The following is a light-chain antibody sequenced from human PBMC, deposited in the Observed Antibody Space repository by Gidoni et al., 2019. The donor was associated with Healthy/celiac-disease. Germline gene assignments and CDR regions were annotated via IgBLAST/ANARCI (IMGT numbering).Light chain of an antibody. CDR1: QGISSA. V-gene: IGKV1D-13*01. CDR2: DAS. J-gene: IGKJ4*01. Sequence: ASQLTQSPSSLSASVGDRVTITCRASQGISSALAWYHQKPGKAPKLLIYDASSLESGVPSRFSGCGSGTDFTLTISSLQPEDFATYYCQQFNNYPLTFGGGTKVEIK. CDR3: QQFNNYPLT.